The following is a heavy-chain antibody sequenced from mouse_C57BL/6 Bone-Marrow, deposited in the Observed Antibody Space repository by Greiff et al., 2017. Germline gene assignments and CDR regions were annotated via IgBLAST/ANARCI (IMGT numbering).Heavy chain of an antibody. D-gene: IGHD4-1*01. CDR2: IWSGGST. J-gene: IGHJ2*01. CDR3: ARNNWHYFDY. CDR1: GFSLTSYG. Sequence: QLQQSGPGLVQPSQSLSITCPVSGFSLTSYGVHWVRQSPGKGLEWLGVIWSGGSTDYNAAFISRLSISKDNSKSQVFFQMTSLQADDTAIYYCARNNWHYFDYWGQGTTLTVSS. V-gene: IGHV2-2*01.